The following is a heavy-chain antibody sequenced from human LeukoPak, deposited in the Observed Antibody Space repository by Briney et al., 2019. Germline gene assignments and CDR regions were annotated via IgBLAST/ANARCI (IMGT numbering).Heavy chain of an antibody. V-gene: IGHV4-34*01. Sequence: PSETLSLTCAVYGGSFSGYDWSWIRQPPGKGLEWIGEINHSGSTNYNPSLKSRVTISVDTSKNQFSLKLSSVTAADTAVYYCAGARFARFDYWGQGTLVTVSS. J-gene: IGHJ4*02. D-gene: IGHD3-16*01. CDR2: INHSGST. CDR3: AGARFARFDY. CDR1: GGSFSGYD.